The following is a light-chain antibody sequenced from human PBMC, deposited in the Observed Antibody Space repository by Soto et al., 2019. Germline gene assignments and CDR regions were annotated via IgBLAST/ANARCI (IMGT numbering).Light chain of an antibody. CDR2: EVS. V-gene: IGLV2-14*01. CDR3: SSYTTSSTGV. Sequence: QSALTQPPSASGSPGQSVTISCTGTSSDVGRYNYVSWYQHHPGKAPKLMIYEVSNRPSGVSYRFSGSKSGNTASLTISGLQAEDEADYYCSSYTTSSTGVFGGGTKLTVL. J-gene: IGLJ3*02. CDR1: SSDVGRYNY.